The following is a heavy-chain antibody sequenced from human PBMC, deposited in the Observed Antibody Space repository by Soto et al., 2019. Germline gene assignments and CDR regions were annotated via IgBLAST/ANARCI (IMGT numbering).Heavy chain of an antibody. Sequence: TSETLSLTCTVSGXSISSYYWSWIRQPPGKGLEWIGYIYYSGSTNYNPSLKSRVTISVDTSKNQFSLRLSSVTAADTAVYYCARFNWYFDLWGRGTLVTSPQ. CDR2: IYYSGST. CDR1: GXSISSYY. CDR3: ARFNWYFDL. V-gene: IGHV4-59*08. J-gene: IGHJ2*01.